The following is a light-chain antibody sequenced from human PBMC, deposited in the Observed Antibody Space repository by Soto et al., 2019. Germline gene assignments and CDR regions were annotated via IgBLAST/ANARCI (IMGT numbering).Light chain of an antibody. CDR3: QSYDSSPRV. CDR2: EDS. J-gene: IGLJ3*02. CDR1: SGSIASNY. V-gene: IGLV6-57*04. Sequence: NFMLTQPHSVSESPGKTVTISCTRSSGSIASNYVQWYQQRPGAAPTTVIYEDSQRPSGVPDRFSGSIDSSSNSASLTISGLKTEDEADYYCQSYDSSPRVFGGGTKLTVL.